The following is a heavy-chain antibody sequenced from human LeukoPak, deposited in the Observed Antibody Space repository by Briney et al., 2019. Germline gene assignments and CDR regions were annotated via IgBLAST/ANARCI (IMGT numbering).Heavy chain of an antibody. CDR2: INTNTGNP. D-gene: IGHD1-26*01. V-gene: IGHV7-4-1*02. J-gene: IGHJ4*02. CDR1: GYTFTNFA. CDR3: ARSYGRGDY. Sequence: ASVKVSCKASGYTFTNFAMNWVRQAPGQGLEWMGWINTNTGNPTYAQGFTGRFVFSLDTSVSTAYLQISSLKSEDTAFYYCARSYGRGDYWGQGTLVTVSS.